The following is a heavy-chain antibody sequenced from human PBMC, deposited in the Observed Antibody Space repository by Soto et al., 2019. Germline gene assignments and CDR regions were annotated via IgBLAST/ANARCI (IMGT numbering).Heavy chain of an antibody. CDR3: ARESWWVGAFDI. V-gene: IGHV1-8*01. J-gene: IGHJ3*02. D-gene: IGHD2-15*01. CDR2: MNPNSGNT. Sequence: QVQLVQSGAEVKKPGASVKVSCKASGYTFTSYDINWVRQATGQGLEWMGWMNPNSGNTGYAQKFQGGVAMTRNTSISTAYMELSSLRSEDTAVYYCARESWWVGAFDIWGPGTMVTVSS. CDR1: GYTFTSYD.